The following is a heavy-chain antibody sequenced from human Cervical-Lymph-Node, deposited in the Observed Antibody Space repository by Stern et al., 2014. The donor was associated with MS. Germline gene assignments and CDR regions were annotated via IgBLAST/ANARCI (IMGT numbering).Heavy chain of an antibody. D-gene: IGHD4-17*01. CDR2: IYPRDADT. CDR3: ARWGDGDASLDY. J-gene: IGHJ4*02. CDR1: GYDFNTYW. Sequence: VQLVQSGAEVKKPGDSLRISCKGSGYDFNTYWIAWVRQMPGKGLEWMGMIYPRDADTSYSPYFQGQFTISADKSIRTAYLQWRSLKASDTALFFCARWGDGDASLDYWGQGALVSVSS. V-gene: IGHV5-51*01.